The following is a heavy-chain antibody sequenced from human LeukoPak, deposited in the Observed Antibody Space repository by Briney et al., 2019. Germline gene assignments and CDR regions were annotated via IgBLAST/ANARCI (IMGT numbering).Heavy chain of an antibody. Sequence: PGGSLRLSCAASGFTFSSYAMHWVRQAPGKGLEWVAVISYDGSNKYYADSVKGRFTISRDNSKNTVYLQMNSLRAEDTALYYCAKDSGSIHFMDWGQGILVTVSS. CDR2: ISYDGSNK. CDR1: GFTFSSYA. J-gene: IGHJ4*02. D-gene: IGHD3-10*01. V-gene: IGHV3-30*04. CDR3: AKDSGSIHFMD.